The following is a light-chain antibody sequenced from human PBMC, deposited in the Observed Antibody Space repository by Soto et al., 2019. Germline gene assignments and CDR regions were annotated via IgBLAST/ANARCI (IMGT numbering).Light chain of an antibody. CDR1: QGVSRK. V-gene: IGKV3-15*01. J-gene: IGKJ1*01. CDR2: GAS. CDR3: QQYGSSPT. Sequence: DIVMTQSPATLSVAPGERVTFSCRASQGVSRKLAWYQHKPGQAPRLLISGASTGATGIPARFSGSGSGTEFTLTISSLEPEDFAVYYCQQYGSSPTFGQGTKVDI.